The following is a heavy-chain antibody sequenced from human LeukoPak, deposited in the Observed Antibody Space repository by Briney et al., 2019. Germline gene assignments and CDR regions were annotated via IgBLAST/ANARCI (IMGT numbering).Heavy chain of an antibody. J-gene: IGHJ4*02. V-gene: IGHV4-4*02. CDR1: GGSISNTNW. CDR2: VNLQGST. CDR3: ARDVVEQQLDLDY. Sequence: SETLSLTCGVSGGSISNTNWWTWVRQPPGKGLEWTGEVNLQGSTNYNPSLKSRVAISVDKSENHISLKLTSVTAADTAVYYCARDVVEQQLDLDYWGQGTLVTVSS. D-gene: IGHD6-13*01.